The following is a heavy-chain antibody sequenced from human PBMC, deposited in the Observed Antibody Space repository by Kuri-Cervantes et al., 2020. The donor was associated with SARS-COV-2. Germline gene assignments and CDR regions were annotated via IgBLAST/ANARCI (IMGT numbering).Heavy chain of an antibody. CDR2: IYYSGDV. D-gene: IGHD3-3*01. J-gene: IGHJ6*02. CDR3: ATQGMRFLEWLAPNYYYGMDV. Sequence: GSLRLSCTVSGGSMSSYYWTWIRQAPGKGLEWIGYIYYSGDVNYNPALKSRVTISLDTSKNQFSLQLTSVTAADTAVYYCATQGMRFLEWLAPNYYYGMDVWGQGTTVTVSS. CDR1: GGSMSSYY. V-gene: IGHV4-59*12.